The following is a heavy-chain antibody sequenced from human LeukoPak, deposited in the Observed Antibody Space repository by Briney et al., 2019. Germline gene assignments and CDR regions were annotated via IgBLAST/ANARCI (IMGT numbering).Heavy chain of an antibody. Sequence: PSETLSLTCTASGGSISSYYWSWIRQPPGKAPEWIGRMYSSGIINYNPSLKSRVTMSLDNSKNQLSLKLSYVTAADTAVYYCARDTGKSGYPDYWGQGTLVTVSS. CDR1: GGSISSYY. V-gene: IGHV4-4*07. CDR2: MYSSGII. J-gene: IGHJ4*02. D-gene: IGHD3-3*01. CDR3: ARDTGKSGYPDY.